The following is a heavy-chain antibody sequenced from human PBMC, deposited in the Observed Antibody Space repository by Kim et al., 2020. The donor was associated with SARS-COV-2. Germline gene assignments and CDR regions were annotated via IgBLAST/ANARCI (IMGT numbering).Heavy chain of an antibody. CDR1: GGSFSGYY. D-gene: IGHD3-10*01. CDR2: INHSGST. Sequence: PETLSLTCAVYGGSFSGYYWSWIRQPPGKGLEWIGEINHSGSTNYNPSLKSRVTISVDTSKNQFSLKLSSVTAADTAVYYCARDLWSTDYWGQGTLVTVSS. J-gene: IGHJ4*02. CDR3: ARDLWSTDY. V-gene: IGHV4-34*01.